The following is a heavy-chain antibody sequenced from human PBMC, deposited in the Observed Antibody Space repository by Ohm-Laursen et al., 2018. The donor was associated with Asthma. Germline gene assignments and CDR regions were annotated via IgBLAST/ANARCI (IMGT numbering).Heavy chain of an antibody. Sequence: TLSLTCSVSGGSISSGPYYWSWIRQHPGKGLEWIGYIYHSVSTYYNPSLKSRVTISVDTSKNQFSLKLSSVTAADTAVYYCARDVEYDYVWGSYRRNGSYNWFDPWGQGTLVTVSS. D-gene: IGHD3-16*02. V-gene: IGHV4-31*03. J-gene: IGHJ5*02. CDR1: GGSISSGPYY. CDR2: IYHSVST. CDR3: ARDVEYDYVWGSYRRNGSYNWFDP.